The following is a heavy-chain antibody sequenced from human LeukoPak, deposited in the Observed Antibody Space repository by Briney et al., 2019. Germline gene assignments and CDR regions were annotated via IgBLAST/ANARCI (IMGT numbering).Heavy chain of an antibody. Sequence: SETLSLTCTVSGGSISSSSYYWGWIRQPPGKGLEWIGSIYYSRGTYYNPSLKSRVTISVDTSKNQFSLKLSSVTAADTAVYYCARYDVWGSYRAFDYWGQGTLVTVSS. CDR2: IYYSRGT. CDR1: GGSISSSSYY. D-gene: IGHD3-16*02. V-gene: IGHV4-39*01. J-gene: IGHJ4*02. CDR3: ARYDVWGSYRAFDY.